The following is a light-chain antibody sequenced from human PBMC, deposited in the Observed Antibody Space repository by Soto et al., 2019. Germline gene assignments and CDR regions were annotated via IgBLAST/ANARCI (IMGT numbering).Light chain of an antibody. CDR1: SSNIESNT. J-gene: IGLJ3*02. CDR2: SNT. Sequence: QSVLTQPPSASGTPGQRVTISCSGSSSNIESNTVNWYQQLPGTAPKLLIYSNTQRPSGVPDRFSGSKSGTSASLAISGLQSEDEADYYCAAWDDSLNGVVFGGGTQLTV. CDR3: AAWDDSLNGVV. V-gene: IGLV1-44*01.